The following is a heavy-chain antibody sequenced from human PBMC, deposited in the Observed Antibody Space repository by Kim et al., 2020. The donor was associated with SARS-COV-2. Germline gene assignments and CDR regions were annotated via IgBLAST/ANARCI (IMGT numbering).Heavy chain of an antibody. CDR1: EFTFSDAA. CDR2: IRSKSNSCAT. V-gene: IGHV3-73*01. Sequence: GGSLRLSCAASEFTFSDAAMNWVRQASGKGLEWVGRIRSKSNSCATDYAAPVKGRFTISRDDSKNTVYLQMNSLKTEDTAVYYCTPDRGTTTAYW. CDR3: TPDRGTTTAY. D-gene: IGHD1-1*01. J-gene: IGHJ4*01.